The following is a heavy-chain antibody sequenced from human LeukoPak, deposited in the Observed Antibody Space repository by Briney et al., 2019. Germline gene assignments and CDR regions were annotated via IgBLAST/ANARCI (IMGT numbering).Heavy chain of an antibody. D-gene: IGHD6-13*01. CDR2: ISGSGGST. V-gene: IGHV3-23*01. J-gene: IGHJ4*02. CDR3: ARDSSSWFFDY. Sequence: GGSLRLSCAASGFTFRSFAMSWVRQAPGKGLEWVSAISGSGGSTYYADSVKGRFTISRDNSKNTLYLQMNSLRAEDTALYYCARDSSSWFFDYWGQGTLVTVSS. CDR1: GFTFRSFA.